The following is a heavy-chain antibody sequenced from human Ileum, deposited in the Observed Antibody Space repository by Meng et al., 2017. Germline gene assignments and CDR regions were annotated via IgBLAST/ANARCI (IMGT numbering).Heavy chain of an antibody. J-gene: IGHJ4*02. CDR2: IKRDGSEK. V-gene: IGHV3-7*01. Sequence: ESLKISCAASGFTFSNYGMSWVRRAPREGLEWVAYIKRDGSEKYYVDSVKGRFTISRDNAKNSLYLQMNSLRAEDTALYYCARGFSVDYWGQGTLVTVSS. CDR1: GFTFSNYG. D-gene: IGHD6-19*01. CDR3: ARGFSVDY.